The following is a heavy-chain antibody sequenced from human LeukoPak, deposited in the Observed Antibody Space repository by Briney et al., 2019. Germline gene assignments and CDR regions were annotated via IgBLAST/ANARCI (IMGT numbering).Heavy chain of an antibody. J-gene: IGHJ6*03. CDR3: ARRYLDV. Sequence: SETLSLTCTVSGGSISSSSYYWGWIRQPPGKGLEWIGSIHYSGSTYYNPSLKSRVTISVDTSQNQFSLQLTSVTAADTAVYYCARRYLDVWGKGTTVTISS. V-gene: IGHV4-39*07. CDR2: IHYSGST. CDR1: GGSISSSSYY.